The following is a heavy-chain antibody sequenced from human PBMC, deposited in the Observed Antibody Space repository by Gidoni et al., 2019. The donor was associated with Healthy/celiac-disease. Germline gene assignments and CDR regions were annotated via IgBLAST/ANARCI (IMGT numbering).Heavy chain of an antibody. CDR1: GGSIRRGGSD. CDR3: ARDRNCSGGSCYSHWFDP. Sequence: QVQLQESGPGLVKPSQTLSLTCTVSGGSIRRGGSDWSWIRQHPGKGLGWIGYIYYSGSTYYNPSLKSRVTISVDTSKNQFSLKLSSVTAADTAVYYCARDRNCSGGSCYSHWFDPWGQGTLVTVSS. V-gene: IGHV4-31*03. D-gene: IGHD2-15*01. CDR2: IYYSGST. J-gene: IGHJ5*02.